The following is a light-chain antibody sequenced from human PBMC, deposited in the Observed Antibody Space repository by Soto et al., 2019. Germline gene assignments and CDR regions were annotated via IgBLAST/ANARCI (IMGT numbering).Light chain of an antibody. V-gene: IGLV2-14*01. CDR2: DVS. Sequence: QSVLTQPASVSGSPGSAITISCVGNSGDIGDYNYVSWYQQHPGKVPKVIIYDVSNRPSGVSYRFSGTKSGNTASLTVSGLQAEDEADYYCCSYTRGGTLIFGTETKVTVL. CDR3: CSYTRGGTLI. CDR1: SGDIGDYNY. J-gene: IGLJ1*01.